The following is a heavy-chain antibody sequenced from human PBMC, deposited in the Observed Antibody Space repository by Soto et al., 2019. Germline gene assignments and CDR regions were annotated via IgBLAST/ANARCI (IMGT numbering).Heavy chain of an antibody. CDR3: AREWDDSGYDPRAWFDY. D-gene: IGHD5-12*01. Sequence: GASVKVSCKASGYTFTSYGISWVRQAPGQGLEWMGWISAYNGNTNYAQKLQGRVTMTTDTSTSTAYMELRSLRSDDTAVYYCAREWDDSGYDPRAWFDYWGQGTLVTVSS. V-gene: IGHV1-18*01. CDR2: ISAYNGNT. J-gene: IGHJ4*02. CDR1: GYTFTSYG.